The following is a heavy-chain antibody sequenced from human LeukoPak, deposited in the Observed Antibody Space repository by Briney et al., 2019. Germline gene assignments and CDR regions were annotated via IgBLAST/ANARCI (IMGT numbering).Heavy chain of an antibody. Sequence: ASVKVSCKASGYTFTSYDINWVRQATGQGLEWMGWMNPNSGNTGYAQKFQGRVTMTRNTSISTAYMELSSLRSEDTAVYYCARSGSYPNDIDYWGQGTLVTVSS. D-gene: IGHD1-26*01. V-gene: IGHV1-8*01. CDR2: MNPNSGNT. CDR1: GYTFTSYD. CDR3: ARSGSYPNDIDY. J-gene: IGHJ4*02.